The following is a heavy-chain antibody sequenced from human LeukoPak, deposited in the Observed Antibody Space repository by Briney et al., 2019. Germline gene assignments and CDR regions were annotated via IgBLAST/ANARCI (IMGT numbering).Heavy chain of an antibody. CDR1: GGSISSSTYY. J-gene: IGHJ4*02. CDR2: IYYSGST. Sequence: PSENLSLTCTVSGGSISSSTYYWGWIRQPPGKGLEWIGSIYYSGSTYYNPSLKSRVTISVDTSKNQFSLKLSSVTAADTAVYYCARVFGYRSSFYDYWGQGTLVTVSS. V-gene: IGHV4-39*07. CDR3: ARVFGYRSSFYDY. D-gene: IGHD5-24*01.